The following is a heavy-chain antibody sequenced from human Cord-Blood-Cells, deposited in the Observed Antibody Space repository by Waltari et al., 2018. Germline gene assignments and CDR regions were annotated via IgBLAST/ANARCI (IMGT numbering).Heavy chain of an antibody. CDR2: TYYRTKWYN. CDR1: GDRVDSNSAA. J-gene: IGHJ4*02. Sequence: QVLLQQSGPGLVQHPQPLSLACAISGDRVDSNSAAWNWIRPSPSRGLELLGSTYYRTKWYNDYAVSVKSRITINPDTSKNQFSLQLNSVTPEDTAVYYCARDQRAGSYYFDYWGQGTLVTVSS. CDR3: ARDQRAGSYYFDY. V-gene: IGHV6-1*01. D-gene: IGHD3-10*01.